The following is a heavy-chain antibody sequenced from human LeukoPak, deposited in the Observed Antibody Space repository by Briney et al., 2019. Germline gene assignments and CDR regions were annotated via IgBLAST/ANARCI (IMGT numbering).Heavy chain of an antibody. CDR2: IIPILGIP. D-gene: IGHD3-22*01. Sequence: GASVKVSCKASGGTFSSYAISWVRQAPGQGLEWMGRIIPILGIPNYAQKFQGRVTITADKSTTTAYMELSSLRSEDTAVYYCARVSYYESSGYPEYFHHWGQGTLVTVSS. CDR1: GGTFSSYA. V-gene: IGHV1-69*04. CDR3: ARVSYYESSGYPEYFHH. J-gene: IGHJ1*01.